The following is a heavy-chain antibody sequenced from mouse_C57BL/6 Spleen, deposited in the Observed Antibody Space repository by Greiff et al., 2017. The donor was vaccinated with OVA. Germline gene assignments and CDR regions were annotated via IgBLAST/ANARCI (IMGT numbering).Heavy chain of an antibody. J-gene: IGHJ4*01. CDR3: ARSLYYYGSSSYYAMDY. D-gene: IGHD1-1*01. V-gene: IGHV1-85*01. CDR2: IYPRDGST. Sequence: VQLQESGPELVKPGASVKLSCKASGYTFTSYDINWVKQRPGQGLEWIGWIYPRDGSTKYNEKFKGKATLTVDTSSSTAYMELHSLTSEDSAVYFCARSLYYYGSSSYYAMDYWGQGTSVTVSS. CDR1: GYTFTSYD.